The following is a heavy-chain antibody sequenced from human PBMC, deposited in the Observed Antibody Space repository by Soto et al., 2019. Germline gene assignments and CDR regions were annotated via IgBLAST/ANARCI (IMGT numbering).Heavy chain of an antibody. CDR1: GRSFSGYY. CDR3: ARGYIVATRYFDS. V-gene: IGHV4-34*01. CDR2: MNHSGST. J-gene: IGHJ4*02. D-gene: IGHD5-12*01. Sequence: SESLSLTXAVYGRSFSGYYWSWIRQPPGKGLEWIGEMNHSGSTNYHPCLKSRVTIAVDTPKNQFCLELSAVTAADTAGYYLARGYIVATRYFDSWGQGKQVTASS.